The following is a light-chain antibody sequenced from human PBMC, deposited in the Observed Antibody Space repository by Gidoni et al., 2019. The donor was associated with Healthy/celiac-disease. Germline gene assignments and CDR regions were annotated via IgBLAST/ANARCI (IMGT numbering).Light chain of an antibody. CDR2: AAS. V-gene: IGKV1-39*01. CDR1: QSISSY. Sequence: DIQMTQSPSSLSASVGDRVTPTRRASQSISSYLNWYQQTAGKAPKVLNYAASSLQSGVPSRFSGSGSRTDITITSSSQQPEDFANYYWQRSYSTPLTFGGGTKVEIK. J-gene: IGKJ4*01. CDR3: QRSYSTPLT.